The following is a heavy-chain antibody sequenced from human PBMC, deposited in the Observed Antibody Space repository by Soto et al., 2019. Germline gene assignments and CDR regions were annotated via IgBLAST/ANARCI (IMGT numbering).Heavy chain of an antibody. J-gene: IGHJ4*02. Sequence: QVQLVQSGAEVKKPGASVKVSCKASGYTFTSYYMHWVRQAPGQGLEWMGIINPSGGSTSYAQKFQGRVTMTRDTSTSTVYMELSSLRSEDTAVYYCAREMDIEYSSLSFVYWGQGTLVTVSS. V-gene: IGHV1-46*01. D-gene: IGHD6-6*01. CDR1: GYTFTSYY. CDR3: AREMDIEYSSLSFVY. CDR2: INPSGGST.